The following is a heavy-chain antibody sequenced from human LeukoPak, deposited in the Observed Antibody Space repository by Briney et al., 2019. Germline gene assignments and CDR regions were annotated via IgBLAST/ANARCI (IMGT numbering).Heavy chain of an antibody. D-gene: IGHD3-10*01. CDR2: ISAYNGNT. J-gene: IGHJ4*02. CDR3: AREAHITMVRGVTDY. CDR1: GYTFTSYG. V-gene: IGHV1-18*01. Sequence: ASVKVSCKASGYTFTSYGICWVRQAPGQGLEWMGWISAYNGNTNYAQKLQGRVTMTTDTSTSTAYMELRSLRSDDTAVYYCAREAHITMVRGVTDYWGQGTLVTVSS.